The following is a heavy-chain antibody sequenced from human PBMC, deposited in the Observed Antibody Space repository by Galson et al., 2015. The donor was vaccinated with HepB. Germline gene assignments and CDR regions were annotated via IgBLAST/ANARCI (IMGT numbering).Heavy chain of an antibody. D-gene: IGHD1-26*01. CDR3: AREKQGADAFDI. CDR2: ISSSGSTI. J-gene: IGHJ3*02. Sequence: ASGFTFSDYCMSWIRQAPGKGLEWVSYISSSGSTIYYADSVKGRFTISRDNAKNSLYLQMNSLRAEDTAVYYCAREKQGADAFDIWGQGTMVTVSS. CDR1: GFTFSDYC. V-gene: IGHV3-11*01.